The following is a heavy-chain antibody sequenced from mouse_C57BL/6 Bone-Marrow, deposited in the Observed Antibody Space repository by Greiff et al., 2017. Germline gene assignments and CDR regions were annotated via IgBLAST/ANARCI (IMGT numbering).Heavy chain of an antibody. CDR2: INPNNGGT. V-gene: IGHV1-26*01. J-gene: IGHJ3*01. Sequence: EVQLQQSGPELVKPGASVKISCKASGYTFTDYYMNWVKQSHGKSLEWIGDINPNNGGTSYNQKFKGKATLTVDKSSSTAYMELRSLTSEDSAVYYCARRGGDYGSSYGFAYWGQGTLVTVSA. CDR3: ARRGGDYGSSYGFAY. D-gene: IGHD1-1*01. CDR1: GYTFTDYY.